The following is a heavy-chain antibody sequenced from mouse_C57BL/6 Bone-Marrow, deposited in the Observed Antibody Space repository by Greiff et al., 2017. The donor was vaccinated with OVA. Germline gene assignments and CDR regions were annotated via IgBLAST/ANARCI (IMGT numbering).Heavy chain of an antibody. CDR3: ARAGDYGTFDY. CDR1: GFTFSSYA. Sequence: EVQLVESGGGLVKPGGSLKLSCAASGFTFSSYAMSWVRQTPEKRLEWVATISDGCSYTYYPDNVKGRFTISRDNAKNNLYLQMSHLKSEDTAMYYCARAGDYGTFDYWGQGTTLTVSS. V-gene: IGHV5-4*01. J-gene: IGHJ2*01. D-gene: IGHD1-1*01. CDR2: ISDGCSYT.